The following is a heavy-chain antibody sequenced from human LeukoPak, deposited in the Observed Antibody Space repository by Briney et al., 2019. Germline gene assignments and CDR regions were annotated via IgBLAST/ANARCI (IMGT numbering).Heavy chain of an antibody. J-gene: IGHJ5*02. CDR1: GYSFTSYW. CDR3: ARHSPGYCSSTSCNWFDP. D-gene: IGHD2-2*03. CDR2: IYPGDSDT. V-gene: IGHV5-51*01. Sequence: GASLKISCKGSGYSFTSYWIGWVRQMPGKGLEWMGIIYPGDSDTRYSPSFQGQVTISADKSISTAYLQWSSLKASDTAMYYCARHSPGYCSSTSCNWFDPWGQGTLVTVSS.